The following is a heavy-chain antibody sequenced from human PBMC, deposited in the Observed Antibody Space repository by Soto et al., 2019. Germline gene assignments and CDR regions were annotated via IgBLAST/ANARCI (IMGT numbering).Heavy chain of an antibody. CDR3: ARGGHVVVVTAALDY. CDR1: GDTFTDYY. V-gene: IGHV1-46*01. Sequence: QVQLMQSGAEVKKPGASVKVSCKASGDTFTDYYIHWVRQAPGQGLEWMGTVNPSGGHTTYAQHFLVRETMTRDTSTSTLYMELTSLTSDVTAIYYCARGGHVVVVTAALDYWGQGTLVTVSS. D-gene: IGHD2-21*02. CDR2: VNPSGGHT. J-gene: IGHJ4*02.